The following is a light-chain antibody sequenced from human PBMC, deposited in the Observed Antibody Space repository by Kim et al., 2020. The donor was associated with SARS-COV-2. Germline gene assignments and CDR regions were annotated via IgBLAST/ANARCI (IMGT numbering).Light chain of an antibody. CDR2: AAY. Sequence: STSRGDSVPTSRRASQHFNYFLACFQQTPEKAPRSLLYAAYSVQSGAPSKFRGRGFGTDFTLHISSPQPKDFATYFCQLYSSYPQTCGQGPKLEIK. J-gene: IGKJ2*01. CDR3: QLYSSYPQT. V-gene: IGKV1-16*02. CDR1: QHFNYF.